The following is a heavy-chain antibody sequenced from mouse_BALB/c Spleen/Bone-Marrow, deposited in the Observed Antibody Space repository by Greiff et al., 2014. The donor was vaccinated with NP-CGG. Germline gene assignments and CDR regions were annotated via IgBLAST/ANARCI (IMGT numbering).Heavy chain of an antibody. Sequence: EVHLVESXGGLVKPGGSLKLSCAASGFTFSDYYMYWVRQTPEKRLEWVATISDGGSYTYYPDSVKGRFTISRDNAKNNLYLQMSSLKSEDTAMYYCARVVTTATLYWYFDVWGAGTTVTVSS. D-gene: IGHD1-2*01. V-gene: IGHV5-4*02. CDR3: ARVVTTATLYWYFDV. CDR2: ISDGGSYT. J-gene: IGHJ1*01. CDR1: GFTFSDYY.